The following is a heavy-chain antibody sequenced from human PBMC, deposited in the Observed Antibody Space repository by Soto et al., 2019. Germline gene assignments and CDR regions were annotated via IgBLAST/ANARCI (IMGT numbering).Heavy chain of an antibody. D-gene: IGHD6-13*01. J-gene: IGHJ4*02. CDR2: IWYDGSNK. V-gene: IGHV3-33*01. CDR1: GFTFSSYG. Sequence: PGGSLRLSCAASGFTFSSYGMHWVRQAPGKGLEWVAVIWYDGSNKYYADSVKGRFTISRDNSKNTLYLQMNSLRAEDTAVYYCAREGIAAAGNFPFDYWGQGTLVTVSS. CDR3: AREGIAAAGNFPFDY.